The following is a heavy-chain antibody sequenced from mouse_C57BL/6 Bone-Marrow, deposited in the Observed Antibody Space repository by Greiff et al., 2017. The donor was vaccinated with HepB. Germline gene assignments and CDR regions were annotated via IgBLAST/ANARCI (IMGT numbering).Heavy chain of an antibody. J-gene: IGHJ3*01. V-gene: IGHV1-47*01. Sequence: VQLQQSGAELVTPGASVKMSCTASGYTFTTSPIEWMKQKHGKSLEWIGNFHPFNDDTKYNDKFKGKATLTVEKSSSTVYLELSRLTSDDSAVYYCARRGIYDGYYAPFAYWGQGTLATGSA. CDR1: GYTFTTSP. CDR2: FHPFNDDT. D-gene: IGHD2-3*01. CDR3: ARRGIYDGYYAPFAY.